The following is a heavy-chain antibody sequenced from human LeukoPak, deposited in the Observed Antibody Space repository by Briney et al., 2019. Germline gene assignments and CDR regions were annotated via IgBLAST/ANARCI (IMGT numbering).Heavy chain of an antibody. CDR3: ARDGDTVLTRGYYYYMDV. CDR2: IKTDGSIT. Sequence: GGSLRLSCAASGFSFSVYWMHWVRQAPGKGPVWVSRIKTDGSITDYADFVKGRFTISRDNARNSLYLQMNSLRAEDTALYYCARDGDTVLTRGYYYYMDVWGKGTTVTVSS. CDR1: GFSFSVYW. V-gene: IGHV3-74*01. D-gene: IGHD4-23*01. J-gene: IGHJ6*03.